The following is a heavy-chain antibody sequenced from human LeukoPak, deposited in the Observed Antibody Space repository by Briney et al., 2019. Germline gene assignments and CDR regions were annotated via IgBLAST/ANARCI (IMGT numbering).Heavy chain of an antibody. CDR1: GDSVSSNNAA. Sequence: SQTLSLTCAISGDSVSSNNAAGNWIRQSPSRGLEWLGRTYYRSKWFNDYAVSVKSRITINPDTSKNQFSLQLNSVTPEDTALYYCARVRSYCGGDCYYVDYWGQGTLVTVSS. J-gene: IGHJ4*02. D-gene: IGHD2-21*02. CDR2: TYYRSKWFN. V-gene: IGHV6-1*01. CDR3: ARVRSYCGGDCYYVDY.